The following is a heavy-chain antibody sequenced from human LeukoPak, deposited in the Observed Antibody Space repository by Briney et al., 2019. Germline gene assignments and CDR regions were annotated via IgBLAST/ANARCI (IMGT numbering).Heavy chain of an antibody. CDR2: FDPEDGET. V-gene: IGHV1-24*01. CDR1: GYTLTELS. CDR3: ARVSNNWFDP. Sequence: ASVKVSCKVSGYTLTELSMHWVRQAPGKGLEWMGGFDPEDGETIYAQKFQGRVTMTRDTSVSTAYMGLRSLRSDDTAVYYCARVSNNWFDPWGQGTLVTVSA. J-gene: IGHJ5*02.